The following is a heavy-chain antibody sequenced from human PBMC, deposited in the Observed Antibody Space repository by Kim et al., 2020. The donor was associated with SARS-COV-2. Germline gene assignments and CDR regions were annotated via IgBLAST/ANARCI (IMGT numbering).Heavy chain of an antibody. D-gene: IGHD3-10*01. Sequence: SETLSLTCTVSGVSVASPTYFWNWLRQRPGKGLEWIGYIYYGGSTHYNPSLKSRLTMSIETSRSQFSLNLNSVTAADTAVYYCATGYKRFWWFGNILAPNYFDSWGQGVPVTVSS. CDR3: ATGYKRFWWFGNILAPNYFDS. V-gene: IGHV4-31*03. CDR2: IYYGGST. CDR1: GVSVASPTYF. J-gene: IGHJ4*02.